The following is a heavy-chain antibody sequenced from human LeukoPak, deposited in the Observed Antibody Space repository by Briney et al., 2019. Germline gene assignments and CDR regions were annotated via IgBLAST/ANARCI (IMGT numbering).Heavy chain of an antibody. D-gene: IGHD3-22*01. CDR2: IWYDGSNK. J-gene: IGHJ6*02. CDR1: GFTFSSYG. Sequence: GGSLRLSCAASGFTFSSYGMHWVRQAPGKGLEWVAVIWYDGSNKYSADSVKGRFTISRDNSKNTLYLQMNSLRAEDTAVYYCARVLHTFYYDNSGYYSNYYYDAMDVWGQGTTVTVSS. CDR3: ARVLHTFYYDNSGYYSNYYYDAMDV. V-gene: IGHV3-33*01.